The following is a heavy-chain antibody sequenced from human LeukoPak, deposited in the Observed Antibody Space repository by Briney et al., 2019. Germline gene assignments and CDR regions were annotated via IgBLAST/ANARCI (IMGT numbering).Heavy chain of an antibody. CDR3: ARVPSMIVVAGDDAFDI. V-gene: IGHV7-4-1*02. D-gene: IGHD3-22*01. CDR1: GYTFTSYD. Sequence: ASVKVSCKASGYTFTSYDINWVRQAPGQGLEWMGWINTNTGNPTYAQGFTGRFVFSLDTSVSTAYLQISSLKAEDTAVYYCARVPSMIVVAGDDAFDIWGQGTMVTVSS. J-gene: IGHJ3*02. CDR2: INTNTGNP.